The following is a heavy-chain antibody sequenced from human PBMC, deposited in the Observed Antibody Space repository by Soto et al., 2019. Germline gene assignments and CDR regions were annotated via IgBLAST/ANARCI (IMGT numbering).Heavy chain of an antibody. CDR2: INPNSGGT. CDR3: ARARVGELPGANDAFDI. J-gene: IGHJ3*02. D-gene: IGHD1-26*01. Sequence: GASVKVSCKASGYTFTGYYMHWVRQAPGQGLEWMGWINPNSGGTNYAQKFRGWVTMTRDTSISTAYMELSRLRSDDAAVYYCARARVGELPGANDAFDIWGQGTMVTVS. CDR1: GYTFTGYY. V-gene: IGHV1-2*04.